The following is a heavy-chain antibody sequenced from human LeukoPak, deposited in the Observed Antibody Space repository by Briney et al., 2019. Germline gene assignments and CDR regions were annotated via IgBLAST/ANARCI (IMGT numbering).Heavy chain of an antibody. V-gene: IGHV3-21*01. CDR2: ISSSSSYI. D-gene: IGHD3-9*01. J-gene: IGHJ4*02. CDR3: ARGLTRGYFDY. CDR1: GFTFSSYS. Sequence: GGSLRLSCAASGFTFSSYSMNWVRQAPGKGLEWVSSISSSSSYIYYADSVKGRFTISRDNAENSLYLQMNSLRAEDTAVYYCARGLTRGYFDYWGQGTLVTVSS.